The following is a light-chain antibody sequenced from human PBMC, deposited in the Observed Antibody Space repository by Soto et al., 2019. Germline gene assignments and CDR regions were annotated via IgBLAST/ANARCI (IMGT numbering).Light chain of an antibody. J-gene: IGLJ1*01. V-gene: IGLV3-1*01. CDR2: QDS. CDR3: QAWDSGTGV. CDR1: KLGDKY. Sequence: SYELTQPPSVSVSPGQTASITCSGDKLGDKYACWYQQKSGQSPVLVIYQDSKRPSGIPERFSGSNSGNTATLTISGTQAMDEADYYCQAWDSGTGVFGTGTKVTVL.